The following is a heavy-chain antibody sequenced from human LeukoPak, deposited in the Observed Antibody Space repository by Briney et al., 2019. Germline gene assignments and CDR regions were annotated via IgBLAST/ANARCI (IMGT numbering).Heavy chain of an antibody. Sequence: GGSLRLSCAASGFTFSSYWVSWVRQAPGKGLEWVANIKQDGSEKYYVDSVKGRFTISRDNAKNSLYLQMNSLRAEDTAVYYCARGRYSGSYYFDYWGQGTLVTVSS. J-gene: IGHJ4*02. CDR3: ARGRYSGSYYFDY. V-gene: IGHV3-7*01. D-gene: IGHD1-26*01. CDR2: IKQDGSEK. CDR1: GFTFSSYW.